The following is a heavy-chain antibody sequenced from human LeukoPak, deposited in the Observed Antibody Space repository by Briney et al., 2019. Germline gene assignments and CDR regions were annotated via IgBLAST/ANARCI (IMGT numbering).Heavy chain of an antibody. V-gene: IGHV3-48*02. Sequence: GGSLRLSCAASGFTFSSYAMNWVRQAPGKGLEWVSYISSDSSTIFYADSVKGRFTISRDNVKNSLYLQLNSLRDEDTAVYYCARDEDAFGGQGTLVTVSS. J-gene: IGHJ4*02. CDR2: ISSDSSTI. CDR3: ARDEDAF. CDR1: GFTFSSYA.